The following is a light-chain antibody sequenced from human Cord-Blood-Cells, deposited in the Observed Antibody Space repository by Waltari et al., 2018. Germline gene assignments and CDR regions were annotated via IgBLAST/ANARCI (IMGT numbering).Light chain of an antibody. V-gene: IGLV2-11*02. CDR2: DVS. J-gene: IGLJ2*01. CDR1: SSAVGGYNS. Sequence: QSALTQPRSVSGSPGQSVTISCTGTSSAVGGYNSVFWYPQHPCKAPKLMIHDVSKRPSGFPDRFSGAKSGNPASLTISGLQAEDEADYYCCSYAGSYTLVFGGGTKRTVL. CDR3: CSYAGSYTLV.